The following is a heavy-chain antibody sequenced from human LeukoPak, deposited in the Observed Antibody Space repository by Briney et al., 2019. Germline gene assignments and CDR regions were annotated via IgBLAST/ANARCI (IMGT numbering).Heavy chain of an antibody. J-gene: IGHJ4*02. CDR3: VPTPSYDRSGTDS. CDR1: GFTFSDYY. Sequence: PGGSLRPSCAASGFTFSDYYMSWIRQAPGKGLEWVSYISSSGSTIYYADSVKGRFTISRDNAKNSLYLQMNSLRAEDTAVHCCVPTPSYDRSGTDSRGQGPLSTVSS. D-gene: IGHD3-22*01. CDR2: ISSSGSTI. V-gene: IGHV3-11*04.